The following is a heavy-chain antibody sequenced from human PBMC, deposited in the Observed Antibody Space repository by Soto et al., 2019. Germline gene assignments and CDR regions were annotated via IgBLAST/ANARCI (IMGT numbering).Heavy chain of an antibody. D-gene: IGHD4-4*01. CDR1: GDSVSSNGAA. CDR3: ARDPPGFHSAFDF. J-gene: IGHJ4*02. Sequence: PSQTLSLTCAISGDSVSSNGAAWNWIRQSPSRGLEWLGRTYYRSRWYSDYAPSVKSRITVNPDTSQNQFSLPLNSVTPEDTAIYYRARDPPGFHSAFDFWGQGTLVTVSS. CDR2: TYYRSRWYS. V-gene: IGHV6-1*01.